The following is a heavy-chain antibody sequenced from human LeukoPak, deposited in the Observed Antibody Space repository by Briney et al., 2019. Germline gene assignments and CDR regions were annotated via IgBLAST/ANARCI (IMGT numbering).Heavy chain of an antibody. V-gene: IGHV3-30*04. D-gene: IGHD1-26*01. CDR2: ISYDGSSQ. CDR1: GFTLSTYA. J-gene: IGHJ3*02. CDR3: ARDQSRREQPEYDAFDI. Sequence: GGSLRLSCAASGFTLSTYAMHWVRQTPGKGLEWVALISYDGSSQYYADSGKGRFTISRDRAKNTLYLQMNSLRVDDTAVYYCARDQSRREQPEYDAFDIWGHGTVVTVSS.